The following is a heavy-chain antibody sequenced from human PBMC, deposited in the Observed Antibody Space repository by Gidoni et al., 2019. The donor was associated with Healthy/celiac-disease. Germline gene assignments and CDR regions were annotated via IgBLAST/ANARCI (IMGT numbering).Heavy chain of an antibody. CDR1: GFTFGSYA. CDR2: ISGSGGST. CDR3: AKGLDIVAYTGFDY. V-gene: IGHV3-23*01. Sequence: EVQLLESGGGLVQPGGSLRLSCSASGFTFGSYALSWVRQAPGKGREWVSAISGSGGSTYYADSVKGRFTISRDNSKNTLYLQMNSLRAEDTAVYYCAKGLDIVAYTGFDYWGQGTLVTVSS. D-gene: IGHD2-15*01. J-gene: IGHJ4*02.